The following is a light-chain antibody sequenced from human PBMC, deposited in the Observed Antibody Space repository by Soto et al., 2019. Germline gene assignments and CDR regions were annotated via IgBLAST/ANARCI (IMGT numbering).Light chain of an antibody. V-gene: IGKV3-15*01. Sequence: EIVMTQSPATLSVSPGGRATLSCRASQRVSSSLAWYQQKPGQAPRLLIYGASTRATGIPARFSGSGSGTEFTLTISSLQSEDLAVYYCQQDNDWPPLAFGGGTRVEIK. CDR3: QQDNDWPPLA. CDR2: GAS. J-gene: IGKJ4*01. CDR1: QRVSSS.